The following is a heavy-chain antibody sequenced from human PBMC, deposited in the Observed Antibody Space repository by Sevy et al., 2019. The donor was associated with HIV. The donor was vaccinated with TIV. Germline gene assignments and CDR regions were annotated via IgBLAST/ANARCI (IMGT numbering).Heavy chain of an antibody. CDR3: TIDPVHFL. CDR2: IRSKTDGGTT. CDR1: GFTFSNVW. D-gene: IGHD6-6*01. Sequence: GGSLRLSCAASGFTFSNVWMSWVRQAPGKGPEWVGRIRSKTDGGTTDYAASVKGRFTISRDDSKNTLDLHMSGLKTEDTAVWCCTIDPVHFLWGRGTLVTVSS. V-gene: IGHV3-15*01. J-gene: IGHJ4*02.